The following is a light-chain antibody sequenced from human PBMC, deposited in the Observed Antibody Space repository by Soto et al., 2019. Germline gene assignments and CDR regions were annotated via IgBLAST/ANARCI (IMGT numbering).Light chain of an antibody. CDR3: QQYGSSPPGT. CDR2: GAY. Sequence: DIGLTQSQGTLSLSPGERATLYCRASQSVSSSYLAWYQQQPGQAPRLLIYGAYSRATGIPDRFSGSGSGTDFTLTISRLEPEDFAVYYCQQYGSSPPGTFGQGTKVEIK. J-gene: IGKJ1*01. V-gene: IGKV3-20*01. CDR1: QSVSSSY.